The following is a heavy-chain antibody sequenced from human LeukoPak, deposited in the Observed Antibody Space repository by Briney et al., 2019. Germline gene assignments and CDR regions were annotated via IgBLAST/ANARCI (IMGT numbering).Heavy chain of an antibody. V-gene: IGHV4-39*01. CDR2: IYYSGST. CDR3: ARGLRHFDWYFSD. Sequence: PSETLSLTCTVSGGSISSSSYYWGWIRQPPGKGLEWIGSIYYSGSTYYNPSLKSRVTISVDTSKNQFSLKLSSVTAADTAVYYCARGLRHFDWYFSDWGQGTLVTVSS. J-gene: IGHJ4*02. CDR1: GGSISSSSYY. D-gene: IGHD3-9*01.